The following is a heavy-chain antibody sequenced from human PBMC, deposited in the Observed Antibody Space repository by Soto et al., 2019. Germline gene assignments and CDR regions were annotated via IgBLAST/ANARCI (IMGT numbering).Heavy chain of an antibody. D-gene: IGHD6-6*01. CDR1: GGSIISASYS. J-gene: IGHJ5*02. Sequence: QVQLQESGPRLVKPSQTLSLSCAVSGGSIISASYSWNWIRQSPGRGLEWIGHIYSRGSTYYNPSLTSRVSISLDTSNNQFSLKLTSVTAADTAVYFCAREDAARIERWFDAWGQGILVTVSS. CDR2: IYSRGST. V-gene: IGHV4-31*11. CDR3: AREDAARIERWFDA.